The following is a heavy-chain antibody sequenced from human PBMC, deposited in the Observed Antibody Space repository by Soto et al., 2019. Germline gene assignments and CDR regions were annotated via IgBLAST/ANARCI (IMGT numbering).Heavy chain of an antibody. CDR2: IYTGGST. J-gene: IGHJ6*02. CDR1: GFIVNSKY. Sequence: EVQMVETGGGLSQPGGSLRLSCAVSGFIVNSKYMTWVRQAPGKGLEWVSVIYTGGSTHYADSARGRFTISRDSSKNTLYLQMNSLRAEDAAVYYCTTYTGYGMDVWGQGTTVTVSS. V-gene: IGHV3-53*02. CDR3: TTYTGYGMDV. D-gene: IGHD3-16*01.